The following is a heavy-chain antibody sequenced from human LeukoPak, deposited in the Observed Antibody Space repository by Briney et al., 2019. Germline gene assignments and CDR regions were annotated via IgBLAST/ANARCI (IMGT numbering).Heavy chain of an antibody. V-gene: IGHV4-59*08. CDR3: ASIDPSRNGYYFDY. J-gene: IGHJ4*02. D-gene: IGHD2-8*01. Sequence: TSETLSLTCTVSGGSISSYYWSWIRQSPGKGLEWIGYIYYSGSTNYNPSLKSRVTISIDTSKNQFSLKLSSVTAADTAVYYCASIDPSRNGYYFDYWGQGTLVTISS. CDR1: GGSISSYY. CDR2: IYYSGST.